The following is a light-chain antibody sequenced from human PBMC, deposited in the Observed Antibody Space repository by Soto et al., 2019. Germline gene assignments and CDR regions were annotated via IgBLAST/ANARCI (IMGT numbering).Light chain of an antibody. CDR2: DAS. J-gene: IGKJ4*01. CDR1: QSVSSF. CDR3: QQRSDWALT. V-gene: IGKV3-11*01. Sequence: EIVLTQSPATLSLSPGERATLSCRASQSVSSFLAWYQQKPGQAPRLLIYDASNRATGIPARFSGSGSGTEGTLTISSLEPEDFAVYYCQQRSDWALTFGGGTKVEIK.